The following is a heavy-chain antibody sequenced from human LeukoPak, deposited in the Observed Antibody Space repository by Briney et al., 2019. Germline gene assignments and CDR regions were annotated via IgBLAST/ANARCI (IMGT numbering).Heavy chain of an antibody. Sequence: SETLSLTCSVSSGFISSYYWTWIRQSPGKGLEWIGYIYYTGSTSYNPSLQSRVTISVDTSKNQFSLRPNSVTAADTAVYYCARLHHDYGSGTYGGAYNYYMDVWGKGTTVTVSS. CDR3: ARLHHDYGSGTYGGAYNYYMDV. V-gene: IGHV4-59*01. J-gene: IGHJ6*03. CDR1: SGFISSYY. CDR2: IYYTGST. D-gene: IGHD3-10*01.